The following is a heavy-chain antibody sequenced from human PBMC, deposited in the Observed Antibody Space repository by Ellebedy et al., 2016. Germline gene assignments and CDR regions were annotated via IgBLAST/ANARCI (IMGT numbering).Heavy chain of an antibody. CDR3: ARDRGYFDY. D-gene: IGHD3-10*01. V-gene: IGHV3-30*03. Sequence: GGSLRLSCAASGFTFSSYGMHWVRQAPGKGLEWVAVISYDGSKKYYADSVKGRFTISRDNSKNTLYLQMNSLRAEDTAVYYCARDRGYFDYWGQGTLVTVSS. CDR2: ISYDGSKK. CDR1: GFTFSSYG. J-gene: IGHJ4*02.